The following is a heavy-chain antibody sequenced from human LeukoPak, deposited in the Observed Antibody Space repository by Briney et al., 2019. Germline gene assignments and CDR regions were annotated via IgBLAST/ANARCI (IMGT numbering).Heavy chain of an antibody. CDR1: GGSISSGGYY. CDR3: ARGGDSSGYYGGAHDAFDI. V-gene: IGHV4-31*03. CDR2: TYYSGST. Sequence: SQTLSLTCTVSGGSISSGGYYWRWIRQHPGKGLEWIGYTYYSGSTYYNPSLKSRVTISVDTSKNQFSLKLSSVTAADTAVYYRARGGDSSGYYGGAHDAFDIWGQGTMVTVSS. J-gene: IGHJ3*02. D-gene: IGHD3-22*01.